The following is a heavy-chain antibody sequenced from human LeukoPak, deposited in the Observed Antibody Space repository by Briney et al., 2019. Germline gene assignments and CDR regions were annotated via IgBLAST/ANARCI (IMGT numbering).Heavy chain of an antibody. J-gene: IGHJ4*02. Sequence: GESLKISCKGSGYNFTSYWIGWVRQMPGKGLEWMGIIYAGDSDTRYSPSFQGQVTISVDKSINTAYLQWRSLKASDTAMYYCARSEGHCSDGACYAQKVIDHWGQGTLVTVSS. CDR2: IYAGDSDT. D-gene: IGHD2-15*01. CDR3: ARSEGHCSDGACYAQKVIDH. V-gene: IGHV5-51*01. CDR1: GYNFTSYW.